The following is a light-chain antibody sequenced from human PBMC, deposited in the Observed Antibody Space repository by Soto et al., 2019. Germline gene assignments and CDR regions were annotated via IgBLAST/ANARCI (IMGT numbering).Light chain of an antibody. J-gene: IGKJ4*01. CDR3: QQYGSSPLT. V-gene: IGKV3-20*01. CDR2: GAS. Sequence: EIVLTRPPGTLSLSPGERATLSCRASQSVSSSYLAWYQQKPGQAPRLLIYGASSRATGIPDRFSGSGSGTDFTLTISRLEPEDFAVYYCQQYGSSPLTFGGGTKVEIK. CDR1: QSVSSSY.